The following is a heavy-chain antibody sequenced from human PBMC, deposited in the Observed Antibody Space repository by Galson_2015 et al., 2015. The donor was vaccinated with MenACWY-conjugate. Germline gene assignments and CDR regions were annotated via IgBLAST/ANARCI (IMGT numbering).Heavy chain of an antibody. D-gene: IGHD2-15*01. CDR2: ISGVGTA. J-gene: IGHJ4*02. V-gene: IGHV3-23*01. CDR3: AKEGFCSGGTCYFYDF. CDR1: GFTVDKYG. Sequence: SLRLSCAASGFTVDKYGMAWVRQAPGKGLEWVSAISGVGTAYYAGSVKGRFTISRDNSKNTMNLQMNSLRVDDTAVYYCAKEGFCSGGTCYFYDFWGRGTLATVST.